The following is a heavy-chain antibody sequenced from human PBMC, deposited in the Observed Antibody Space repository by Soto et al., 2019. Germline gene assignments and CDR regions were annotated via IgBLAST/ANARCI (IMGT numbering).Heavy chain of an antibody. CDR1: GGSISSSSYY. CDR3: ARGSNGYHFDY. V-gene: IGHV4-39*01. J-gene: IGHJ4*02. CDR2: IYYGGST. D-gene: IGHD5-12*01. Sequence: SETLSLTCTVSGGSISSSSYYWDWIRQPPGKGLEWIGSIYYGGSTYYNPSLKSRVTISRDNSKNTLYLQMGSLRTEDMAVYYCARGSNGYHFDYWGQGTLVTVSS.